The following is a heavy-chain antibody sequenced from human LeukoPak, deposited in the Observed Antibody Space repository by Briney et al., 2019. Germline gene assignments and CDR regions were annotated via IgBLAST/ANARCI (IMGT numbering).Heavy chain of an antibody. D-gene: IGHD6-13*01. CDR2: INAGNGNT. J-gene: IGHJ5*02. CDR1: GYTFTSYA. V-gene: IGHV1-3*01. CDR3: ARGFTAAGTDWFDP. Sequence: ASVTVSCKASGYTFTSYAMHWVRQAPGQRLEWMGWINAGNGNTKYSQKFQGRVTITRDTSASTAYVELSSLRSEDTAVYYCARGFTAAGTDWFDPWGQGTLVTVSS.